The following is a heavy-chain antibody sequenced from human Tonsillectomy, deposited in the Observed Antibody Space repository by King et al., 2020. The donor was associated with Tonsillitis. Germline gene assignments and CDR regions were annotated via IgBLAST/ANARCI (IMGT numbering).Heavy chain of an antibody. J-gene: IGHJ3*02. CDR3: APTSGWYGSDAFDI. V-gene: IGHV3-9*01. D-gene: IGHD6-19*01. CDR2: ISWNSGSI. Sequence: VQLVESGGGLVQPGRSLRLSCAASGFTFDDYAMHLVRQAPGKGLEWVSGISWNSGSIGYADSVKGRFTISRDNAKNSLYLQMNSLRAEETALYYCAPTSGWYGSDAFDIWGQGTMVTVSS. CDR1: GFTFDDYA.